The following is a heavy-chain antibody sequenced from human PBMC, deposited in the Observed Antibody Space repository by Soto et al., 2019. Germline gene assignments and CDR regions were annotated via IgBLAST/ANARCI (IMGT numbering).Heavy chain of an antibody. V-gene: IGHV4-30-4*08. D-gene: IGHD3-22*01. CDR3: ARAFDDSSGYYGGLGY. J-gene: IGHJ4*02. CDR1: GGSISSGDYY. Sequence: QVQLQESGPGLVKPSQTLSLTCTVSGGSISSGDYYWSWFRQPPGKGLEWIGYIYYTGSTYYNPSLKSRLSISVDTSKIQLSLKLTSVTAADTAVYYCARAFDDSSGYYGGLGYWGQGTLVTVSS. CDR2: IYYTGST.